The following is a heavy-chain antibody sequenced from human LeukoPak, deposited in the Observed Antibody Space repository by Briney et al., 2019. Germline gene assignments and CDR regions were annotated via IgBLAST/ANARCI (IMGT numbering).Heavy chain of an antibody. V-gene: IGHV6-1*01. Sequence: SQTLSLTCAISGDSVSSNSAAWNWIRQSPSRGLEWLGRTYYRSKWYNDYAVSVKSRITINPDTPKNQFSLQLNSVSPEDTAVYYCARDLAVITNEGFDYWGQGTLVTVSS. J-gene: IGHJ4*02. CDR3: ARDLAVITNEGFDY. CDR1: GDSVSSNSAA. D-gene: IGHD3-22*01. CDR2: TYYRSKWYN.